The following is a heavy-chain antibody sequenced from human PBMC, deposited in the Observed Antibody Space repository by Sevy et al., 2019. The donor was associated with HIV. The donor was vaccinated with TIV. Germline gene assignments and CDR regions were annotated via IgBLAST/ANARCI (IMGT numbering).Heavy chain of an antibody. CDR2: FDPEDGET. CDR1: GYTLTELS. Sequence: ASVKVSCKVSGYTLTELSMHWVRQAPGKGLEWMGGFDPEDGETIYAQKFQGRVTMTEDTYTDTAYMELSSVRSEDTAVYYCATPFLMGNRYYYYGMDVWGQGTTVTVSS. D-gene: IGHD3-3*02. CDR3: ATPFLMGNRYYYYGMDV. J-gene: IGHJ6*02. V-gene: IGHV1-24*01.